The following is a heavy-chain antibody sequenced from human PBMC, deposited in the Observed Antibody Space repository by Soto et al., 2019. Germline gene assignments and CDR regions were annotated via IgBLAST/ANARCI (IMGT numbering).Heavy chain of an antibody. Sequence: PGGSLRLSCAASGFTVTNYEMSWVRQAPGKGLEWVSYINGGGTSIKYADSVKGRFTMSRDNARNSLYLQMNSLRDEDTAVYYCARANYGDAFDFWGLGTLVTVSS. CDR3: ARANYGDAFDF. J-gene: IGHJ4*02. CDR1: GFTVTNYE. D-gene: IGHD4-17*01. CDR2: INGGGTSI. V-gene: IGHV3-48*03.